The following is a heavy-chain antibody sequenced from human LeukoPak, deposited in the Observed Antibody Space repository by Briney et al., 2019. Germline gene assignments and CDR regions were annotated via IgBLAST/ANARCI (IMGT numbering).Heavy chain of an antibody. CDR1: GFTFSSYA. D-gene: IGHD3-10*01. V-gene: IGHV3-64D*06. J-gene: IGHJ4*02. CDR2: ISSNGGST. CDR3: LKGSVFDYGSGSFGY. Sequence: PGGSLRLSCSASGFTFSSYAMHWVRQAPGKGLEYVSAISSNGGSTYYADSVKGRFTISRDNSKNTLYLQMSSLRAEDTAVYYCLKGSVFDYGSGSFGYWGQGTLVTVSS.